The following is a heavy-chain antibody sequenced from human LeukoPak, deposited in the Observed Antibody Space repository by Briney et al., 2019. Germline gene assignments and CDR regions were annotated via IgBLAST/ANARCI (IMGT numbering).Heavy chain of an antibody. V-gene: IGHV1-2*02. J-gene: IGHJ4*02. CDR3: ASSPSGSYLTNGGGLDY. D-gene: IGHD1-26*01. CDR1: GYTFTGYY. Sequence: ASVTVSCKASGYTFTGYYMHWVRQAPGQGLEWMGWINPNSGGTNYAQKFQGRVTMTRDTSISTAYMELSRLRSDDTAVYYCASSPSGSYLTNGGGLDYWGQGTLVTVSS. CDR2: INPNSGGT.